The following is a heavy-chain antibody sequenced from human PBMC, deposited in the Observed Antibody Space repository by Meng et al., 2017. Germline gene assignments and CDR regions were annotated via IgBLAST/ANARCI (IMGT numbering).Heavy chain of an antibody. CDR1: GFTFSSYS. V-gene: IGHV3-49*04. J-gene: IGHJ4*02. Sequence: GGSLRLSCAASGFTFSSYSMNWVRKAPGKGLERVGFTRRTAYGGTTEYTASVKGRFTISRDDSKSIAYLQMNSLKTEDTAVYYCTRDRDWGGNYDNRPFDYWGQGTLVTVSS. CDR2: TRRTAYGGTT. D-gene: IGHD3-22*01. CDR3: TRDRDWGGNYDNRPFDY.